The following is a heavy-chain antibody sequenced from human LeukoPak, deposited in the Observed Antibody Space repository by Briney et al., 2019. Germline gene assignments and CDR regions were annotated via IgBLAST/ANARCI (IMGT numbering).Heavy chain of an antibody. J-gene: IGHJ5*02. CDR1: GGSISSYS. CDR2: FYTSGSA. Sequence: PSETLSLTCTVSGGSISSYSWSWFRQPAGKGLEWIGRFYTSGSANYNPSLKSRVTVSVDTSKNQFSLKLSSVIAADTAVYYCARDYDSSGYYHGWFDPWGQGTLVTVSS. V-gene: IGHV4-4*07. D-gene: IGHD3-22*01. CDR3: ARDYDSSGYYHGWFDP.